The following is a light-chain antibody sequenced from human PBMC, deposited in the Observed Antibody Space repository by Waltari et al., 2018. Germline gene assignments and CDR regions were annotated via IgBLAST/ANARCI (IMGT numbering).Light chain of an antibody. Sequence: DIQLTQSPSTLSASVGDRVTITCRASQSIADWLAWYQQKSGKAPTLLIYKASSVDMGVPSRFSGSGSGTEFTLTISSLQPDDFATYHCQQYASYPYTFGQGTKLEIK. CDR1: QSIADW. CDR2: KAS. J-gene: IGKJ2*01. CDR3: QQYASYPYT. V-gene: IGKV1-5*03.